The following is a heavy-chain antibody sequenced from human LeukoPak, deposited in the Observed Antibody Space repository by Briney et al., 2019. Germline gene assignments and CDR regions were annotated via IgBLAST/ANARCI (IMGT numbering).Heavy chain of an antibody. CDR1: GGSISSYY. CDR2: IYYSGST. V-gene: IGHV4-59*01. D-gene: IGHD3-16*02. CDR3: ARGYDYVWGSYPH. J-gene: IGHJ4*02. Sequence: SETLSLTCTVSGGSISSYYWSWIRQPPGKGLEWIGYIYYSGSTNYNPSLKSRVTISVDTSKNQFSLELSSVTAADTAVYYCARGYDYVWGSYPHWGQGTLVTVSS.